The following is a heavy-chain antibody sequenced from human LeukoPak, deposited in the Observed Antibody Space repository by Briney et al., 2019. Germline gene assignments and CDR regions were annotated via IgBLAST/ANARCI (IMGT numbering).Heavy chain of an antibody. Sequence: ASVKVSCKASGGTFSSYAISWVQQAPGQGLEWMGRIIPILGIANYAQKFQGRVTITADKSTSTAYMELSSLRSEDTAVYYCASSYYDSSGSLLDPWGQGTLVTVSS. J-gene: IGHJ5*02. D-gene: IGHD3-22*01. CDR2: IIPILGIA. CDR3: ASSYYDSSGSLLDP. V-gene: IGHV1-69*04. CDR1: GGTFSSYA.